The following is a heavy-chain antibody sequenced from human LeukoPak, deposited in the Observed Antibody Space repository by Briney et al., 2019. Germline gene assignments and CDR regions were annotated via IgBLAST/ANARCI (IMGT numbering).Heavy chain of an antibody. CDR3: ARHDYSNPRLDY. CDR2: ISYSGYT. D-gene: IGHD4-11*01. J-gene: IGHJ4*02. CDR1: DGSISNYY. V-gene: IGHV4-59*08. Sequence: LETLSLTCTVSDGSISNYYWSWIRQPPGKGLEWIGYISYSGYTNYNPSLKSRVTMSVDTSKNKFSLRLSSVTAADTAVYYCARHDYSNPRLDYWGQGTLVSVSS.